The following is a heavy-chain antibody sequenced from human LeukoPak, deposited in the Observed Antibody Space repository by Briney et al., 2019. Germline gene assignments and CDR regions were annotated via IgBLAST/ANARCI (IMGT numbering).Heavy chain of an antibody. CDR2: TNPNSGGT. Sequence: ASVKVSCKASGYTFTGYYMHWVRQAPGQGLEWMGWTNPNSGGTNYAQKFQGRVTMARDTSISTAYMELSRLRSDDTAVYYCARDPTPRGTIFGVVIYYFDYWGQGTLVTVSS. J-gene: IGHJ4*02. CDR1: GYTFTGYY. V-gene: IGHV1-2*02. CDR3: ARDPTPRGTIFGVVIYYFDY. D-gene: IGHD3-3*01.